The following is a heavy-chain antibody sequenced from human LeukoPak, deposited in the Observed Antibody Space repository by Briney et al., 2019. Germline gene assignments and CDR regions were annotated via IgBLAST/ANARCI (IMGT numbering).Heavy chain of an antibody. CDR2: INPNSGGT. J-gene: IGHJ4*02. CDR1: GYTFTGYY. V-gene: IGHV1-2*02. CDR3: AREIAAAGTGNYFNY. Sequence: GASVKVSCKASGYTFTGYYMHWVQQAPGQGLKWMGWINPNSGGTNYAQKFQGRVTMTRDTSISTAYMELSRLRSDDTAVYYCAREIAAAGTGNYFNYWGQGTLVTVSS. D-gene: IGHD6-13*01.